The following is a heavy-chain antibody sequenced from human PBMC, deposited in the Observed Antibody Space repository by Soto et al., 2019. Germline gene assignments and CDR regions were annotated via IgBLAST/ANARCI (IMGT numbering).Heavy chain of an antibody. Sequence: QVQLVQSGAEVKKPGSSVKVSCKASGGTFSSYTISWVRQAPGQGLEWMGRIIPILGIANYAQKFQGRVTITADKSTSTAYMELSSLRSEDTAVYYCATTQTEGNSGMFDYWGQGTLVTVSS. D-gene: IGHD4-4*01. J-gene: IGHJ4*02. CDR3: ATTQTEGNSGMFDY. CDR1: GGTFSSYT. CDR2: IIPILGIA. V-gene: IGHV1-69*02.